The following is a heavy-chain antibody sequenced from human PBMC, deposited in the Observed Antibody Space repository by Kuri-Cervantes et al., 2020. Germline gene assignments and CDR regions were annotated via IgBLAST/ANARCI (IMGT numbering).Heavy chain of an antibody. CDR1: GFTLSTFG. J-gene: IGHJ4*02. CDR3: ASRGTYGSGGY. D-gene: IGHD3-10*01. V-gene: IGHV3-20*04. CDR2: INWNGGST. Sequence: LTCAASGFTLSTFGMSWVRQAPGKGLEWVSGINWNGGSTGYADSVKGRFTISRDNAKNSLYLQMNSLGAEDTAVYYCASRGTYGSGGYWGQGTLVTVSS.